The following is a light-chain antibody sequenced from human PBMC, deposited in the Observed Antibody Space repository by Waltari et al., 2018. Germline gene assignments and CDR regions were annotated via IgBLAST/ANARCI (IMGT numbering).Light chain of an antibody. V-gene: IGLV3-21*04. CDR3: HVWDSYSDHAV. CDR2: YDS. J-gene: IGLJ7*01. CDR1: NIGSKS. Sequence: SYVLTQPPSLSVAPGKTATITCGGNNIGSKSVPLYQQKPGQAPVLVMYYDSDRPSGTPERFSGSNSGNTATLTISRVEAGDEADYYCHVWDSYSDHAVFGGGTQLTVL.